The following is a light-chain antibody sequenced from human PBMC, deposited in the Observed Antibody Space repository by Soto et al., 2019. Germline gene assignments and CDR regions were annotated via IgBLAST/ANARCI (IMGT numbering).Light chain of an antibody. Sequence: EIVLTQSPATLSLSPGERATLSCRASQSISNFLAWYQQKPGQAPRLLIYDASKRATDIPDRFIGSGSGTDFTFTISSLEPEDFAVYYCHQRSNWPPFTFGGGTKVE. CDR3: HQRSNWPPFT. V-gene: IGKV3-11*01. CDR2: DAS. CDR1: QSISNF. J-gene: IGKJ4*01.